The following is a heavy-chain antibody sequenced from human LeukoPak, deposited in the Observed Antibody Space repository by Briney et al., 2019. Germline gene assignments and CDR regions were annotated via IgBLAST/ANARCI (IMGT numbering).Heavy chain of an antibody. Sequence: GGSLRLSCAASGFTVSSNYMSWVRQAPGKGLEWVSVIYSGGSTYYADSVKGRFTISRDNSKNTLYLQMNSLRAEDTAVYYCARDYDSSGYSPAYWGQGTLVTVSS. CDR2: IYSGGST. CDR3: ARDYDSSGYSPAY. V-gene: IGHV3-53*01. CDR1: GFTVSSNY. D-gene: IGHD3-22*01. J-gene: IGHJ4*02.